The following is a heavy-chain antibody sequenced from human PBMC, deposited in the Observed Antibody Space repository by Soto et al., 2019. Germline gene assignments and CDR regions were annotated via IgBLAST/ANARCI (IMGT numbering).Heavy chain of an antibody. CDR1: GGCISSYY. CDR2: IYYSGST. CDR3: ARSDGRY. Sequence: PSETLSLTCTVSGGCISSYYWSWIRQPPGKGLEWIGYIYYSGSTNYNPSLKSRVTISVDTSKNQFSLKLSSVTAADTAVYCCARSDGRYWGQGTLVTVSS. J-gene: IGHJ4*02. V-gene: IGHV4-59*01.